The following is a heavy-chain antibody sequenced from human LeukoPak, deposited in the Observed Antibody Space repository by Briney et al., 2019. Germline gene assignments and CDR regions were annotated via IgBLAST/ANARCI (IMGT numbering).Heavy chain of an antibody. CDR3: ARDLLVEMATITSFPMDV. Sequence: ASVKVSCKASGYTFTGYYMHWVRQAPGQGLEWMGWINPNSGGTNYAQKFQGRVTMTRDTSISTAYMELSRLRSDDTAVYYCARDLLVEMATITSFPMDVWGKGTTVTVSS. CDR1: GYTFTGYY. V-gene: IGHV1-2*02. D-gene: IGHD5-24*01. CDR2: INPNSGGT. J-gene: IGHJ6*03.